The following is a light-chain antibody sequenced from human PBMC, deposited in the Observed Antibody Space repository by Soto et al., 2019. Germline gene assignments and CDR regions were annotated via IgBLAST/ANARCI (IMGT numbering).Light chain of an antibody. CDR3: GTWDSSLSAVV. V-gene: IGLV1-51*01. CDR2: DDN. CDR1: SSNIGNNY. J-gene: IGLJ2*01. Sequence: QSVLTQPPSVSAAPGQKVTISCSGSSSNIGNNYVSWYQQLPGTAPKFLIYDDNNQPSGIPDRFSGSKSGTSATLGITGLQTGDEADYYCGTWDSSLSAVVFGGGTKLTVL.